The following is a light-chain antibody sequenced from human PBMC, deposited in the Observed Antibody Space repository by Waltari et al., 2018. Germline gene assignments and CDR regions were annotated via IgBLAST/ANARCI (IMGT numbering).Light chain of an antibody. CDR2: WAS. Sequence: DIVMTQSPDSLALSLGERATINCKSGQSVLSSSNNKNYLSWYQQKPGQPPKLLIYWASTRQSGVPDRFSGSGSGTDFTLTISSLQAEDVAVYYCQQHYSSPRTFDQGTKVEVK. CDR1: QSVLSSSNNKNY. V-gene: IGKV4-1*01. CDR3: QQHYSSPRT. J-gene: IGKJ1*01.